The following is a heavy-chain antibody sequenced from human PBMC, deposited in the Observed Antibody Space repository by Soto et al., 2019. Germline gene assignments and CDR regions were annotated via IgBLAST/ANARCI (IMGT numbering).Heavy chain of an antibody. V-gene: IGHV3-48*03. CDR1: GFTFSSYE. J-gene: IGHJ4*02. CDR2: ISSTGTSM. CDR3: ARETHFIDY. Sequence: VQLVESGGDFVQPGGSLRLSCAASGFTFSSYEMNWVRQAPGKGLEWVSYISSTGTSMDYADSVKGRFTISRDNAKNSLFLQLNSLRDEDTAVYYCARETHFIDYWGQGTLVSVSA.